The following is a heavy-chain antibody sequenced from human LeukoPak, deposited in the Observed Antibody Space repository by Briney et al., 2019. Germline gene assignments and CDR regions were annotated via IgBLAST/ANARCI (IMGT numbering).Heavy chain of an antibody. D-gene: IGHD5-12*01. J-gene: IGHJ4*02. CDR1: GFTFSSYE. Sequence: GGSLRLSCAASGFTFSSYEMNWVRQAPGKGLEWVSYISSSGSTIYYADSVKGRFTISRDNAKNSLYLQMNSLRAEDTAVYYCAGGYSGYEFDYWGQGTLVTVSS. V-gene: IGHV3-48*03. CDR3: AGGYSGYEFDY. CDR2: ISSSGSTI.